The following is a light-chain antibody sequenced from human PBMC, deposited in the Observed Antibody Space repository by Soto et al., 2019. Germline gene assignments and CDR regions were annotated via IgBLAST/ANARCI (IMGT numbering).Light chain of an antibody. CDR1: QSVSSN. J-gene: IGKJ1*01. CDR2: GAS. CDR3: QQYNNWPQT. Sequence: EIVMTQSPATLYVSPGERATLSCRASQSVSSNLAWYQQKPGQAPRLLSYGASTRATGIPARFSGSGSGTEFTLTISSLQSEDFAVYYCQQYNNWPQTFGQGTKVEIK. V-gene: IGKV3-15*01.